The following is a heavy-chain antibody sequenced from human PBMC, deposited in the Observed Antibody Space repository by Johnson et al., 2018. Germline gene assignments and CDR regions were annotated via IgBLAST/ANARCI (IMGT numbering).Heavy chain of an antibody. Sequence: QVQLVQSGGGLVKPGGSLRLSCAASGFTFSDYYMSWIRQAPGKGLEWVSYISSSGSTIYYADSVKGRFTISRDNAKNSLYLQMNSLGAEDTAVYYCARPKNYGDYSEYFQHWGQGTLVTVSS. V-gene: IGHV3-11*01. CDR3: ARPKNYGDYSEYFQH. CDR1: GFTFSDYY. J-gene: IGHJ1*01. D-gene: IGHD4-17*01. CDR2: ISSSGSTI.